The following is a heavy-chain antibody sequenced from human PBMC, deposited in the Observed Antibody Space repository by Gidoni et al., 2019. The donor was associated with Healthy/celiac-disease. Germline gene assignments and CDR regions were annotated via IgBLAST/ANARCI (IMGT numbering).Heavy chain of an antibody. CDR2: ISYDGSNK. CDR1: GFTFSSYA. Sequence: QVQLVESGGGVVQPGRSLRLSCAASGFTFSSYAMHWVRQAPGKGLEWVAVISYDGSNKYYADSVKGRFTISRDNSKNTLYLQMNSLRAEDTAVYYCASGMTTFDYWGQGTLVTVSS. D-gene: IGHD4-17*01. CDR3: ASGMTTFDY. V-gene: IGHV3-30-3*01. J-gene: IGHJ4*02.